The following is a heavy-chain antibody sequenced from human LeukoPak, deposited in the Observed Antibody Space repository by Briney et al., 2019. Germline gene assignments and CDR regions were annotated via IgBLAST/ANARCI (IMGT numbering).Heavy chain of an antibody. CDR1: GFTFSSYA. J-gene: IGHJ4*02. V-gene: IGHV3-30-3*01. D-gene: IGHD6-6*01. CDR2: ISYDGSNK. Sequence: GGSLRLSCAASGFTFSSYAMHWVRQAPGKGLEWVAVISYDGSNKYYADSVKGRFTISRDNSKNTLYLQMNSLRAEDTAVYYCASSPPEYSSSSWFGWGQGTLVTVSS. CDR3: ASSPPEYSSSSWFG.